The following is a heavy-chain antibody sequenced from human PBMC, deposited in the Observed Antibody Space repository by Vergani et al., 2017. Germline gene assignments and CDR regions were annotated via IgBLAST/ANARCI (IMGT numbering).Heavy chain of an antibody. CDR1: GSTFSSYS. V-gene: IGHV3-21*04. D-gene: IGHD3-16*01. CDR2: ISSSSSYI. CDR3: AKDNGGYDYYYYMDV. J-gene: IGHJ6*03. Sequence: EVQLVESGGGLVKPGGSLRLSCAASGSTFSSYSMNWVRQAPGKGLEWVSSISSSSSYIYYADSVKGRFTISRDNAKNSLYLQMNSLRAEDTALYYCAKDNGGYDYYYYMDVWGKGP.